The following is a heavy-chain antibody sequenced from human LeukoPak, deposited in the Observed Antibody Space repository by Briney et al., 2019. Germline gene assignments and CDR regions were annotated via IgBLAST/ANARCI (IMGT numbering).Heavy chain of an antibody. J-gene: IGHJ4*02. CDR3: ARGRHEGIAAFFDY. CDR1: GFTFSSYG. V-gene: IGHV3-33*01. CDR2: IWYDGSNK. Sequence: PGRSLRLSCAASGFTFSSYGMLWVRQAPGKGLEWVAVIWYDGSNKYYADSVKGRFTISRDNSKNTLYLQMNSLRAEDTAVYYCARGRHEGIAAFFDYWGQGTLVTVSS. D-gene: IGHD6-13*01.